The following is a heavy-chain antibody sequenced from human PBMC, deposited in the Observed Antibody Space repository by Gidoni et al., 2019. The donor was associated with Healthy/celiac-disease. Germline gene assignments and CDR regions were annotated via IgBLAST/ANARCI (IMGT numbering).Heavy chain of an antibody. CDR1: GFSVSTYS. CDR2: ISSSSSTI. V-gene: IGHV3-48*02. CDR3: ARDKEAAAGAFDI. J-gene: IGHJ3*02. Sequence: EVQLVESGGGLVQPGGSLRLSCAASGFSVSTYSMNWVRQAPGKGLEWISYISSSSSTIYHADSVKGRFTISRDNAKNSLYLQMNSLRDEDTAVYYCARDKEAAAGAFDIWGQGTLVTVSS. D-gene: IGHD6-25*01.